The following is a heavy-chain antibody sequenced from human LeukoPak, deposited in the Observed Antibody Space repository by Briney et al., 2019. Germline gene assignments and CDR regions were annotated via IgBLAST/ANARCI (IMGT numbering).Heavy chain of an antibody. CDR2: IKQDGSEK. J-gene: IGHJ4*02. CDR1: GFTFSSYW. V-gene: IGHV3-7*01. Sequence: GGSLRLSCAASGFTFSSYWMSWVRQAPGKGLEWVANIKQDGSEKYYVDSVKGRFTISRDNAKNSLYLQMNSLRAEDTAVYYCARDYRIAAAGHFDYWGQGTLVTVSS. D-gene: IGHD6-13*01. CDR3: ARDYRIAAAGHFDY.